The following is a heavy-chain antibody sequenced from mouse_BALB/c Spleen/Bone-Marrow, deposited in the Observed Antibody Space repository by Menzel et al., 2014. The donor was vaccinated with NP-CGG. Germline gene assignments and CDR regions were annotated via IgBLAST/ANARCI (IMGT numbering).Heavy chain of an antibody. V-gene: IGHV1-77*01. CDR2: IYPGSGST. CDR1: GYTFTDHV. D-gene: IGHD2-3*01. J-gene: IGHJ3*01. Sequence: QVQLQQSGPELVKPGASVKMSCKASGYTFTDHVISWVKQRTGQGLEWIGEIYPGSGSTYHNEKFKGKATLTTDKSSNTAYMQLSSLTSEDSAVYCCARAKDDGDKRAWFAYWGQGTLVTVSA. CDR3: ARAKDDGDKRAWFAY.